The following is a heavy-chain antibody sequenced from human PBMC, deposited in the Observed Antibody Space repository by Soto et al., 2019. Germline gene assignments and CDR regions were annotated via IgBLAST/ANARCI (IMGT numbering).Heavy chain of an antibody. Sequence: QVQLQQSGPGLLKPSQTLSLTCAISGDSVSSNDAAWNWLRQSPSRGLEWLGRTYYRSKLKDDYAEFVRSRIAINPDTSKNQFSLQLNSVTPEDTALYFCAREGTSYNWRWKKAFDAWGQGTLVTISA. D-gene: IGHD1-20*01. CDR2: TYYRSKLKD. CDR1: GDSVSSNDAA. V-gene: IGHV6-1*01. CDR3: AREGTSYNWRWKKAFDA. J-gene: IGHJ3*01.